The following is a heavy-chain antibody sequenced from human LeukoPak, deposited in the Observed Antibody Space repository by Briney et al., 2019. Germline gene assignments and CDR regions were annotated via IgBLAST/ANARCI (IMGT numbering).Heavy chain of an antibody. CDR1: GFTFTNYA. V-gene: IGHV3-23*01. Sequence: GGSLRLSCVASGFTFTNYAMSWVRQAPGKGLEWVSDITGSDGSSYYADSVKGRFTISRDNSKNTLYLQVNSLRAEDTAVYYCAKWGDYDILTGYYVPDYWGQGTLVTVSS. CDR3: AKWGDYDILTGYYVPDY. J-gene: IGHJ4*02. CDR2: ITGSDGSS. D-gene: IGHD3-9*01.